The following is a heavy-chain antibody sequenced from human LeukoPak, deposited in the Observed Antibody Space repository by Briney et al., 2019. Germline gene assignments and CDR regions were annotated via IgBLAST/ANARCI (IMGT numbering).Heavy chain of an antibody. D-gene: IGHD3-10*01. J-gene: IGHJ5*02. Sequence: GGSLRLSCAASGFTFSSYWMSWVRQTPGKGLEWVANIKEDGSEKYYLDSVKGRFTISRDNAKNSLYLQMNSLRAEDTAVYYCARDSGGFDPWGQGTLVTVSS. CDR2: IKEDGSEK. V-gene: IGHV3-7*01. CDR1: GFTFSSYW. CDR3: ARDSGGFDP.